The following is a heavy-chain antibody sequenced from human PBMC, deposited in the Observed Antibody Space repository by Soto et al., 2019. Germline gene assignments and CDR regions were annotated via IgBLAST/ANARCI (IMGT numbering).Heavy chain of an antibody. CDR1: GFTVRGNY. Sequence: GSLRLSCAASGFTVRGNYMNWVRQAPGKGLEWVSVIYNGDTTYYAESVKGRFTISRDNSKNTLYLEVNSLRAEDTAVYFCARDGQGEAPYTVGGYWGQGTVVTVSS. CDR2: IYNGDTT. V-gene: IGHV3-66*01. CDR3: ARDGQGEAPYTVGGY. D-gene: IGHD3-16*01. J-gene: IGHJ4*02.